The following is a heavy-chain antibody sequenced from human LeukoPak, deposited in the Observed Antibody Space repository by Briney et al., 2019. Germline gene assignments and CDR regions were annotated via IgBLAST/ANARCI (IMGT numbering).Heavy chain of an antibody. CDR3: ARRGYYVIY. J-gene: IGHJ4*02. CDR2: IYYSGST. CDR1: GGSISSYY. D-gene: IGHD3-10*02. V-gene: IGHV4-59*12. Sequence: PSETLSLTCTVSGGSISSYYWSWIRQPPGKGLEWIGYIYYSGSTNYKPSLKSRITISVDKSKNQFSLKPNSVTAADTAVYYCARRGYYVIYWGQGTLVTVSS.